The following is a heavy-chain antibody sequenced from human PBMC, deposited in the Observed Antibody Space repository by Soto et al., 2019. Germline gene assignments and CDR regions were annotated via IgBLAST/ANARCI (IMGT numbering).Heavy chain of an antibody. CDR2: ISYDGSNQ. J-gene: IGHJ4*02. V-gene: IGHV3-30*18. Sequence: ESGGGVVQPGGSLRLSCAASGFTFNIYGMHWVRQAPDKGLEWVALISYDGSNQYYADSVKGRVTISRDNSKNTLFLQMNSLRADDTAVYYCAKDQASGQGSFDSWGQGTLVTVSS. CDR1: GFTFNIYG. CDR3: AKDQASGQGSFDS.